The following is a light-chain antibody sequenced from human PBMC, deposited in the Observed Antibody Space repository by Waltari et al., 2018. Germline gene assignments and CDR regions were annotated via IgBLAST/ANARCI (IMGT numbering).Light chain of an antibody. CDR1: QGLSSW. V-gene: IGKV1-12*01. Sequence: DIQMTKSPSSLSASVGDKVTITCRTSQGLSSWLAWYQQKPGKAPKLLIYAASSLQSGVPSRFSGSGSVTDYTLTISSLQPEDFATYYCQQGYNTYSFGQGTKVEIK. CDR2: AAS. J-gene: IGKJ2*03. CDR3: QQGYNTYS.